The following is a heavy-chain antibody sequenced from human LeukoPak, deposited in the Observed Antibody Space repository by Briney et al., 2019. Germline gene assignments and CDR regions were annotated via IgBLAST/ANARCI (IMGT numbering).Heavy chain of an antibody. CDR2: ISYDEINK. D-gene: IGHD3-10*01. CDR1: GFTFSSYA. J-gene: IGHJ4*02. V-gene: IGHV3-30-3*01. CDR3: AQLNGVTSH. Sequence: GGSLRLSCAASGFTFSSYAMHWVRQAPGKGLEWVAVISYDEINKYYTDSVKGRFTISRDNSKNTLYLQMNSLRAEDTAEYYCAQLNGVTSHWGQGTLVTVSS.